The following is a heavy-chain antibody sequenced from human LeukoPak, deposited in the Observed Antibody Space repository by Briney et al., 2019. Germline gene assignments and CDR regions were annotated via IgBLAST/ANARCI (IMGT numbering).Heavy chain of an antibody. CDR3: AKGAAVAGWYFDL. Sequence: PGGSLRLSCAASGFTFSNYAMTWVRQAPGKGLEWVSGISGSGGSTYYADSVKGRFTISRDNFRNTLYLQMNSLRAEDTAVYYCAKGAAVAGWYFDLWGRGTLVTVPS. J-gene: IGHJ2*01. CDR1: GFTFSNYA. CDR2: ISGSGGST. D-gene: IGHD6-19*01. V-gene: IGHV3-23*01.